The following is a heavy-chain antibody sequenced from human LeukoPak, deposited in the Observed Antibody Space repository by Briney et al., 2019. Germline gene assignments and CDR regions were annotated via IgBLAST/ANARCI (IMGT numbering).Heavy chain of an antibody. J-gene: IGHJ6*03. CDR3: ARDLWLQDNYYLDV. V-gene: IGHV3-74*01. Sequence: GGSLRLSCTASGFTFSNYWMHWVRQAPGKGLVWVSRINTDGRSTDYADFVKGRFTISRDNARNSLYLQMNSLRAEDTAVYYCARDLWLQDNYYLDVWGKGTTVTVSS. CDR1: GFTFSNYW. CDR2: INTDGRST. D-gene: IGHD5-24*01.